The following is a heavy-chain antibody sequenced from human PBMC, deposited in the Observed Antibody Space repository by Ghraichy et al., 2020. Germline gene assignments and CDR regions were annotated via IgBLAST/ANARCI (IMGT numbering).Heavy chain of an antibody. CDR1: GGSISSYY. CDR3: ARHYDYYYMDV. Sequence: SETLSLTCTVSGGSISSYYWSWIRQPPGKGLEWIGYIYYSGSTNYNPSLKSRVTISVDTSKNQFSLKLSSVTAADTAVYYCARHYDYYYMDVWGKGTTVTVSS. J-gene: IGHJ6*03. V-gene: IGHV4-59*08. CDR2: IYYSGST.